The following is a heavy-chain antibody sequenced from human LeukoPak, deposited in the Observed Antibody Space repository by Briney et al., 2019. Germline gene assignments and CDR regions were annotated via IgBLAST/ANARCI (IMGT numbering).Heavy chain of an antibody. D-gene: IGHD3-3*01. CDR1: GFTFSSYA. CDR2: FSGNGEWT. J-gene: IGHJ3*02. Sequence: GGSLRLACAASGFTFSSYAMSWVRQAPGKGLKWVSTFSGNGEWTHYTDSVTGRFTTSRDKTKNTLYLQMNSLIFEDTALYYCAKDGFNYTSRDNDGFDTWGQGTMVTVSS. V-gene: IGHV3-23*01. CDR3: AKDGFNYTSRDNDGFDT.